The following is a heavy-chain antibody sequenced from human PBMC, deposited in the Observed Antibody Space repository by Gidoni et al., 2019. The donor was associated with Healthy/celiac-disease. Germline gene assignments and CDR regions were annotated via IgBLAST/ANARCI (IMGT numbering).Heavy chain of an antibody. Sequence: QVQLQESGPGLVKPSPTLSLTCTVPGGPISSGDYYWSWFRQPPGKGLEWIGYIYYSWSTYYNPSLKSRVTISVDTSKNQFSLKLSSVTAADTAVYYCARVHFDVVAFDIWGQGTMVTVSS. V-gene: IGHV4-30-4*01. J-gene: IGHJ3*02. CDR1: GGPISSGDYY. CDR2: IYYSWST. D-gene: IGHD3-3*02. CDR3: ARVHFDVVAFDI.